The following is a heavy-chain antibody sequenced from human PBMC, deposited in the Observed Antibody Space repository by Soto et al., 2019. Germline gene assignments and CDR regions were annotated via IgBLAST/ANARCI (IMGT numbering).Heavy chain of an antibody. CDR2: IGGSGGNT. Sequence: EVRLLESGGGLVQPGGFLRLSCAASGFIFNAYAMTWVRQAPGKGLEWVSAIGGSGGNTYYAASVKGRFTISRDNSKDTVDLEMNRLRVDDTAVYFCARVASDYINSADHWGQGILVTVSS. J-gene: IGHJ4*02. CDR1: GFIFNAYA. V-gene: IGHV3-23*01. CDR3: ARVASDYINSADH. D-gene: IGHD4-4*01.